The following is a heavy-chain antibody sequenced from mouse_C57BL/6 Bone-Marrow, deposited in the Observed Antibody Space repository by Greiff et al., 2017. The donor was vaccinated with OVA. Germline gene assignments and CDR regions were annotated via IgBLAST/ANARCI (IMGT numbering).Heavy chain of an antibody. CDR3: TKRHDYDGGMDY. D-gene: IGHD2-4*01. Sequence: EVQLQQSGTVLARPGASVKMSCKTSGYTFTSYWMHWVKQRPGQGLEWIGAIYPGNSDTSYNQKFKGKAKLTAVTSASTAYMELSSLTNEDSAVYYCTKRHDYDGGMDYWGQGTSVTVSS. CDR1: GYTFTSYW. V-gene: IGHV1-5*01. J-gene: IGHJ4*01. CDR2: IYPGNSDT.